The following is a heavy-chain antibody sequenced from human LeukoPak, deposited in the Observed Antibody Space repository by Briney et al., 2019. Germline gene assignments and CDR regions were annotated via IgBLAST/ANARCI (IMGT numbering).Heavy chain of an antibody. CDR2: ISYDGSNK. CDR1: GFTFSSYG. V-gene: IGHV3-30*18. J-gene: IGHJ4*02. Sequence: GGSLRLSCAASGFTFSSYGMHWVRQAPGKGLEWVAVISYDGSNKYYADSVKGRFTISRDNSKNTLYLQMNSLRAEDTALYYCAKEFDSSSWFRYFDYWGQGTLVTVSS. CDR3: AKEFDSSSWFRYFDY. D-gene: IGHD6-13*01.